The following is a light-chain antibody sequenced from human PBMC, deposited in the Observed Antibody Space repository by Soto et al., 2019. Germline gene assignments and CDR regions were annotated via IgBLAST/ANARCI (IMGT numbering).Light chain of an antibody. Sequence: DVVMTQSPLSLPVTLGQPASISCRSSQSLLYSDGYTYLNWFQQRPGQSPRRLFYKVSNRDSGVPDRFSASGSGTDFTLRISRVEAEDVGVYYCMQGVFGPPGRAFGQGTKVEIK. J-gene: IGKJ1*01. CDR2: KVS. CDR3: MQGVFGPPGRA. CDR1: QSLLYSDGYTY. V-gene: IGKV2-30*01.